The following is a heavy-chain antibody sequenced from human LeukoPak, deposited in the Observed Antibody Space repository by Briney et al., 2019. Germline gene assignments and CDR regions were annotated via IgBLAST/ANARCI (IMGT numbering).Heavy chain of an antibody. J-gene: IGHJ6*03. CDR3: ARDSSSWDLYYYYYMDV. D-gene: IGHD6-13*01. CDR1: GFTLSSYS. CDR2: VTTSSSDI. V-gene: IGHV3-21*01. Sequence: GGSLRLSCAASGFTLSSYSMNWVRQAPGKGLEWVSSVTTSSSDIYYADPVDGRFTISRDNAKNSLCLQMNSLRTEDTAVYYCARDSSSWDLYYYYYMDVWGRGTTVTVSS.